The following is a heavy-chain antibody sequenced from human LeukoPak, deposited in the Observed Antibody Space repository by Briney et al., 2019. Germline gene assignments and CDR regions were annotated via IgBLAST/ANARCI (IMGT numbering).Heavy chain of an antibody. J-gene: IGHJ5*02. CDR2: INHSGST. V-gene: IGHV4-34*01. D-gene: IGHD1-14*01. CDR1: GGSFSGYY. Sequence: PSETLSLTCAVYGGSFSGYYWSWIRQPPGKGLEWIGEINHSGSTNYNPSLKSRVTISVDTSKNQFSLKLSSVTAADTAVYYCARGLGSGSGTPFDPWGQGTLVTVSS. CDR3: ARGLGSGSGTPFDP.